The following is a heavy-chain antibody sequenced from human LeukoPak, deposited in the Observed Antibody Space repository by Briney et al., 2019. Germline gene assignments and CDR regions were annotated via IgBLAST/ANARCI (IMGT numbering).Heavy chain of an antibody. J-gene: IGHJ4*02. D-gene: IGHD3-16*01. CDR2: IYYSGST. Sequence: PSETLSLTCTVSGGSISSYYWSWIRHPPGKGLEWIGYIYYSGSTNYNPSLKSRVTISLDTSKNQFSLKLSSVTAADTAVYYCARDLWGGNYFDYWGQGTLVTVSS. CDR1: GGSISSYY. CDR3: ARDLWGGNYFDY. V-gene: IGHV4-59*13.